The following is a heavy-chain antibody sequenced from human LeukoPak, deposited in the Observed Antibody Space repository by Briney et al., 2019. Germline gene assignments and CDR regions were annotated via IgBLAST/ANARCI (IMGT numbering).Heavy chain of an antibody. CDR1: GGSISSSSYY. J-gene: IGHJ4*02. V-gene: IGHV4-39*01. CDR2: LYHNGTT. Sequence: SETLSLICTVSGGSISSSSYYWGWIRQPPVKGLACFVRLYHNGTTYHNPSRVSRVTISLATSKNQFSLKVTSVTAADTAVYYCARQPVRWGSGCWSYFDYWGQGTLATVSS. D-gene: IGHD6-19*01. CDR3: ARQPVRWGSGCWSYFDY.